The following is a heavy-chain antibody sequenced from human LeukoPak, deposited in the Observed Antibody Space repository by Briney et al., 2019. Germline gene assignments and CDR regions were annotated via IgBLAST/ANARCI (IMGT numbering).Heavy chain of an antibody. CDR2: IWYDGSNK. Sequence: PGGSLRLSCAASGFTFTTYAMSWVRQAPGKGLEWVAVIWYDGSNKYYADSVKGRFTISRDNSKNTLYLQMNSLRAEDTAVYYCARGYCSSTSCYVSDYWGQGTLVTVSS. D-gene: IGHD2-2*01. CDR3: ARGYCSSTSCYVSDY. J-gene: IGHJ4*02. CDR1: GFTFTTYA. V-gene: IGHV3-33*08.